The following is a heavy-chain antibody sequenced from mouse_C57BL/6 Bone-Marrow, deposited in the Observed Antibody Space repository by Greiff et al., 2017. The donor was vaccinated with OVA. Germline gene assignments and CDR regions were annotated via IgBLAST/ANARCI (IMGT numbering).Heavy chain of an antibody. CDR1: GFTFSSYG. V-gene: IGHV5-6*01. CDR2: ISSGGSYT. J-gene: IGHJ4*01. Sequence: EVKLMESGGDLVKPGGSLKLSCAASGFTFSSYGMSWVRQTPDQRLEWVATISSGGSYTYYPDSVKGRFTISRDNAKNTLYLQMSSLKSEDTAMYYCASCLSYYYAMDYWGQGTSVTVSS. D-gene: IGHD6-1*01. CDR3: ASCLSYYYAMDY.